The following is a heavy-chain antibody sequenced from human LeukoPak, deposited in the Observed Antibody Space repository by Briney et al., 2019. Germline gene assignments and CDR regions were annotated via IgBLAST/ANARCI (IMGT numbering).Heavy chain of an antibody. Sequence: GGSLRLSCAASGFTFTNYAMSWVRQAPGKGLEWVSTISGSGSSTYYADSVKGRFTISRDNAKNSLYLQMNSLRAEDTAVYYCARISRSGYENYWGQGTLVTVSS. V-gene: IGHV3-23*01. CDR1: GFTFTNYA. D-gene: IGHD5-12*01. CDR2: ISGSGSST. CDR3: ARISRSGYENY. J-gene: IGHJ4*02.